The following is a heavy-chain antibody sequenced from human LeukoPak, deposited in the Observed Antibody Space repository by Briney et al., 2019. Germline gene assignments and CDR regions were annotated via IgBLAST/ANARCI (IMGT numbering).Heavy chain of an antibody. Sequence: PSEILSLTCIVSGGSIRNYNNYWGWIRQPPGKGLEWIGSVYYSGSTYYNPSLKSRVTISVDTSKNQFSRKLSSVTAADTAVYYCASSWSNFWSGYYGYWGQGTLVTVSS. V-gene: IGHV4-39*01. CDR1: GGSIRNYNNY. J-gene: IGHJ4*02. CDR3: ASSWSNFWSGYYGY. D-gene: IGHD3-3*01. CDR2: VYYSGST.